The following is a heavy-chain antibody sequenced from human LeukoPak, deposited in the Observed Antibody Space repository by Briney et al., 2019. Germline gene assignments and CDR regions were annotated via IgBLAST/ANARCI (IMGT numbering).Heavy chain of an antibody. CDR1: GYTFTGYY. CDR3: ARGIFHGIAVAGY. Sequence: GASVKVSCKASGYTFTGYYMHWVRQAPGQGLEGMGWINPNSGGTNYAQKFQGRVTMTRDTSISTAYMELSRLRSDDTAVYYCARGIFHGIAVAGYWGQGTLVTVSS. J-gene: IGHJ4*02. D-gene: IGHD6-19*01. CDR2: INPNSGGT. V-gene: IGHV1-2*02.